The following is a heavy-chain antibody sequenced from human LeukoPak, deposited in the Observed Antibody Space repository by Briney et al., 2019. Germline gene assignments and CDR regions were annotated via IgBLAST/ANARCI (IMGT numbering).Heavy chain of an antibody. D-gene: IGHD5-12*01. CDR2: IIPIFGTA. CDR3: ARGYSGYATQYNWFDP. J-gene: IGHJ5*02. V-gene: IGHV1-69*06. CDR1: GGTFSSYA. Sequence: SVKVSCKASGGTFSSYAISWVRQAPGQGLEWRGGIIPIFGTANYAQKFQGRVTITADKSTSTAYMELSSLRSEDTAVYYCARGYSGYATQYNWFDPWGQGTLVTVSS.